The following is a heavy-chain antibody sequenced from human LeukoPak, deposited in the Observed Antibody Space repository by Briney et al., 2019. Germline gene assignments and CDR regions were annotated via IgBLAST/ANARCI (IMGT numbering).Heavy chain of an antibody. CDR2: IKQDGSEK. D-gene: IGHD6-13*01. J-gene: IGHJ4*02. V-gene: IGHV3-7*03. CDR3: ARDIPQTGYSSSWYFDY. CDR1: GFTFSSYW. Sequence: GGSLRLSCAASGFTFSSYWMSWVRQAPGKGLEWVANIKQDGSEKYYVDSVKGRFTISRDNAKNSLYLQMNSPRAEDTAVYYCARDIPQTGYSSSWYFDYWGQGTLVTVSS.